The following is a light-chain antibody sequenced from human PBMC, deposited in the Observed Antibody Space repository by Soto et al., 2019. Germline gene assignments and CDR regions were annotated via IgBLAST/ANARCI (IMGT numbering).Light chain of an antibody. Sequence: QSALTQPASVSGSPGQSITISCTGTSSDVGGYNYVSWYQQHPGKAPKLMIYDVSNRPSGVSNRFSGSKSGNTASLTISGXXXEDEADXXCSSYTSSSTLLYVFGTGTKVTVL. CDR2: DVS. J-gene: IGLJ1*01. CDR1: SSDVGGYNY. V-gene: IGLV2-14*01. CDR3: SSYTSSSTLLYV.